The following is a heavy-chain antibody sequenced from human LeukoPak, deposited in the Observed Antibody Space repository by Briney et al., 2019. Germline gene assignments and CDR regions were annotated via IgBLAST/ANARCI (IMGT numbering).Heavy chain of an antibody. J-gene: IGHJ3*02. D-gene: IGHD1-26*01. V-gene: IGHV4-4*07. CDR3: ARERGILRGDALDI. CDR1: GVSISTYY. Sequence: PSETLSLTCTVSGVSISTYYWTWIRQPAGQGLEWIGRIYSSGNTNYNPSLESRVTMSIDTSKHQFSLKLSSVTAAHTAVYYCARERGILRGDALDIWGQGTMVTVSS. CDR2: IYSSGNT.